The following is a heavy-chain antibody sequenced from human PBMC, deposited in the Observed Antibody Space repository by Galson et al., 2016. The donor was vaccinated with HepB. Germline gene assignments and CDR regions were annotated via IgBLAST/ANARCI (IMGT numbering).Heavy chain of an antibody. Sequence: SLRLSCAASGFSFDDYAMHWVRQAPGKGLEWVSGISWNSGSIGYADSVKGRFTISRDNAKNSLYLQMNSLRAEDTALYYCAKSQRYCISTSCHEDYGMDVWGHGTTVTVSS. CDR2: ISWNSGSI. D-gene: IGHD2-2*01. V-gene: IGHV3-9*01. CDR1: GFSFDDYA. J-gene: IGHJ6*02. CDR3: AKSQRYCISTSCHEDYGMDV.